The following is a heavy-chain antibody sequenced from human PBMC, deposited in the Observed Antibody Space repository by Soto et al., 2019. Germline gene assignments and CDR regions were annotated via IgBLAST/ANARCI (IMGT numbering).Heavy chain of an antibody. Sequence: VQLVESGGGLVQPGGSLRLSCAASGFTFSSYGMHWVRQAPGKGLEWVAVIWYDGSNKYYADSVKGRFTISRDNSKNTLYLQMNSLRAEDTAVYYCARGSIAAPARDWFDPWGQGTLVTVSS. CDR1: GFTFSSYG. CDR3: ARGSIAAPARDWFDP. J-gene: IGHJ5*02. D-gene: IGHD6-6*01. V-gene: IGHV3-33*01. CDR2: IWYDGSNK.